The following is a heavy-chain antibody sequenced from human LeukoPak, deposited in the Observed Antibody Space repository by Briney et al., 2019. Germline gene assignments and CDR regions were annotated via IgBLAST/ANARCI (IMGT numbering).Heavy chain of an antibody. J-gene: IGHJ4*02. CDR3: ARGLPLIPWFDY. D-gene: IGHD5-12*01. Sequence: SETLSLTYTVSGGSISSSSYYWGWIRQPPGKGLEWIGSIYYSGSTYYNPSLKSRVTISVDTSKNQFSLKLSSVTAADTAVYYCARGLPLIPWFDYWGQGTLVTVSS. V-gene: IGHV4-39*01. CDR2: IYYSGST. CDR1: GGSISSSSYY.